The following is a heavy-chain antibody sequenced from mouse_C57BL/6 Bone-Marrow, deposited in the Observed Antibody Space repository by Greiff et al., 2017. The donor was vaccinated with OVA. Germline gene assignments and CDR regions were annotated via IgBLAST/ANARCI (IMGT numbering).Heavy chain of an antibody. Sequence: EVKLEESGPGLVKPSQSLSLTCSVTGYSITSGYYWNWIRQFPGNKLEWMGYISYDGSNNYNPSLKNRTSITRDTSKNQFFLKLNSVTTEDTATYYCARDGASWYYFDYWGQGTTLTVSS. V-gene: IGHV3-6*01. D-gene: IGHD3-3*01. CDR1: GYSITSGYY. J-gene: IGHJ2*01. CDR3: ARDGASWYYFDY. CDR2: ISYDGSN.